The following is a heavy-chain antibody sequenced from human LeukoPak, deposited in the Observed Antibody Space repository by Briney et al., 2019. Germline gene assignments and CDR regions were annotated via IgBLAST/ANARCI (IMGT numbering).Heavy chain of an antibody. D-gene: IGHD6-19*01. CDR1: SGSISSSYYY. CDR2: ISYSGST. J-gene: IGHJ4*02. Sequence: SETLSLTCTVSSGSISSSYYYWGCIRQPPGKGLEWIGSISYSGSTYYNPSLKSRVTISVDTSKNQFSLKLSSVTAADTAVYYCASYSSGLRAFDYWGQGTLVTVPS. CDR3: ASYSSGLRAFDY. V-gene: IGHV4-39*01.